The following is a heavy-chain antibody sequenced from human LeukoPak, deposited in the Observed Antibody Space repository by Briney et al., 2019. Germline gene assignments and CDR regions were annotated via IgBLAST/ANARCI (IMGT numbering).Heavy chain of an antibody. V-gene: IGHV3-33*01. Sequence: GGSLRLSCAASGFTFSSYGMHWVRQAPGKGLEWVAVIWHDGRNKYYADSVKGRFTISRDNAKNSLYLQMNSLRAEDTALYYCARDFVGYCSGGSCYHIAFDIWGQGTM. CDR3: ARDFVGYCSGGSCYHIAFDI. CDR1: GFTFSSYG. CDR2: IWHDGRNK. J-gene: IGHJ3*02. D-gene: IGHD2-15*01.